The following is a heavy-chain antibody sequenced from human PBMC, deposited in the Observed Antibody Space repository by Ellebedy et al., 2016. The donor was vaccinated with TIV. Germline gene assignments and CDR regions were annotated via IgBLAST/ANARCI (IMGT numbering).Heavy chain of an antibody. Sequence: AASVKVSCKVSGYTLTELSMHWVRQAPGKGLEWMGGFDPGDGETIYAQKFQGRVTMTEDTSTDTAYMELSSLRSEDTAVYYCATTLVVVNPRLDYWGQGTPVTVSS. J-gene: IGHJ4*02. CDR2: FDPGDGET. V-gene: IGHV1-24*01. CDR1: GYTLTELS. D-gene: IGHD3-22*01. CDR3: ATTLVVVNPRLDY.